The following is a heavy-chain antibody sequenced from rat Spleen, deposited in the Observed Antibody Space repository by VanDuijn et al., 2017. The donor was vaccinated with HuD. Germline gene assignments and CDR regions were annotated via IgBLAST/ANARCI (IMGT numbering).Heavy chain of an antibody. CDR1: GYSITSNY. D-gene: IGHD1-12*02. CDR3: ERARYNDGSYYYYVMDA. J-gene: IGHJ4*01. Sequence: EVQLQESGPGLVKPSQSLSLTCSVTGYSITSNYWGWIRKFPGNKMEWVGYISYSGSTSYNPSLKSRISITRDTSKNQFSLQLNSITTYDTATYCCERARYNDGSYYYYVMDAWGQGASVTVSS. V-gene: IGHV3-1*01. CDR2: ISYSGST.